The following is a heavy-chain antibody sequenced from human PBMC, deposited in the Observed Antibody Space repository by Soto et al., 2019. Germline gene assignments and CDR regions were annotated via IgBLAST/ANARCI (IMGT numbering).Heavy chain of an antibody. CDR3: AREYECSGGSCYVGAFDI. CDR2: IYYSGST. CDR1: GGSISSYY. J-gene: IGHJ3*02. D-gene: IGHD2-15*01. V-gene: IGHV4-59*01. Sequence: SETVSLTCTVSGGSISSYYWSWIRQPPGKGVEWIGYIYYSGSTNYNPSLKSRVTISVDTSKNQFSLKLSSVTAADTAVYYCAREYECSGGSCYVGAFDIWGQGTMVTVSS.